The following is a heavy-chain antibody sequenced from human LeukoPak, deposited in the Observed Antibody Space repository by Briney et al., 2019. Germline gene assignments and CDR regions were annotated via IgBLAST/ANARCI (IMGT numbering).Heavy chain of an antibody. CDR2: IIPIFGTA. J-gene: IGHJ6*02. CDR3: ARELGYCSSTSCPSHNYYYYYGMDV. Sequence: GASVKVSCKASGGTFSSYAISWVRQAPGQGLEWMGGIIPIFGTANYAQKFQGRVTITADESTSTAYMELSSLRSEDTAVYYCARELGYCSSTSCPSHNYYYYYGMDVWGQGTTVTVS. V-gene: IGHV1-69*13. D-gene: IGHD2-2*01. CDR1: GGTFSSYA.